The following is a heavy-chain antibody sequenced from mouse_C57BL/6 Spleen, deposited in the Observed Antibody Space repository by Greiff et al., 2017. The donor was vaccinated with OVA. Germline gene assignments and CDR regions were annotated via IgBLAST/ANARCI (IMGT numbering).Heavy chain of an antibody. Sequence: EVQLQEAGPGLVKPSQSLSLTCSVTGYSITSGYYWNWIRQFPGNKLEWMGYISYDGSNNYNPSLKNRISITRDTSKNQFFLKLNSVTTEDTATYYCAKTAQVAYWGQGTLVTVSA. J-gene: IGHJ3*01. V-gene: IGHV3-6*01. CDR1: GYSITSGYY. D-gene: IGHD3-2*02. CDR3: AKTAQVAY. CDR2: ISYDGSN.